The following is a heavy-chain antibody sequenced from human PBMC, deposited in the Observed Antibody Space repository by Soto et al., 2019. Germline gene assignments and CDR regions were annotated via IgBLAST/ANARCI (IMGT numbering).Heavy chain of an antibody. CDR2: IIPIFGTA. CDR1: GGTFSSYA. Sequence: ASVKVSCKASGGTFSSYAISWVRQAPGQGLEWMGGIIPIFGTANYAQKFQGRVTITADESTSTAYMELSSLRSEDTAVYYCARGGTFDTIFGVVISSYYYYGMDVWGQGTTVTVSS. CDR3: ARGGTFDTIFGVVISSYYYYGMDV. D-gene: IGHD3-3*01. V-gene: IGHV1-69*13. J-gene: IGHJ6*02.